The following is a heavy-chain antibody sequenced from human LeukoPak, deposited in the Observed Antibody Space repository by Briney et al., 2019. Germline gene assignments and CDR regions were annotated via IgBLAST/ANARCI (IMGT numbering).Heavy chain of an antibody. Sequence: GGTLRLSCAASGFTFSTYGMSWVRQAPGKGLEWVSVISGSGRNTYYADSVKGRFTISRDNSKNTLYLQMNSLRAEDTAVYYCAKDGVGATQYYYYYYYMDVWGKGTTVTVSS. J-gene: IGHJ6*03. CDR2: ISGSGRNT. CDR1: GFTFSTYG. CDR3: AKDGVGATQYYYYYYYMDV. V-gene: IGHV3-23*01. D-gene: IGHD1-26*01.